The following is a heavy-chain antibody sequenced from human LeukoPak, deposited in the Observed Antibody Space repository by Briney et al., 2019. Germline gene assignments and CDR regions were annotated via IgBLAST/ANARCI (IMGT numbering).Heavy chain of an antibody. J-gene: IGHJ4*02. Sequence: SETLSLTCAVSGGSISSGGYYWSWIRQPPGKGLEWIGEINHSGSTNYNPSLKSRVTISVDTSKNQFSLKLSSVTAADTAVYYCARGHTTLDYWGQGTLVTVSS. CDR1: GGSISSGGYY. D-gene: IGHD1-26*01. CDR3: ARGHTTLDY. V-gene: IGHV4-34*01. CDR2: INHSGST.